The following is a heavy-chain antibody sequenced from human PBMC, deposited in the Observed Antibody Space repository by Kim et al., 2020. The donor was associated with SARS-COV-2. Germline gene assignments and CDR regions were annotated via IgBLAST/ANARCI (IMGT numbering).Heavy chain of an antibody. J-gene: IGHJ3*02. D-gene: IGHD3-16*02. Sequence: GGSLRLSCAASGFTFSDYYMSWIRQAPGKGLEWVSYISSSGSTIYYADSVKGRFTISRDNAKNSLYLQMNSLRAEDTAVYYCVRAGEITFGGVIVIQAFDIWGQGTMVTVSS. V-gene: IGHV3-11*01. CDR3: VRAGEITFGGVIVIQAFDI. CDR1: GFTFSDYY. CDR2: ISSSGSTI.